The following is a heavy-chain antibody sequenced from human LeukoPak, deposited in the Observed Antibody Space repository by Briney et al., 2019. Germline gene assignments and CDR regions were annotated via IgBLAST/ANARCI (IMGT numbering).Heavy chain of an antibody. D-gene: IGHD3-10*01. V-gene: IGHV1-69*04. CDR2: IITILGIA. CDR1: GGTFTSYA. CDR3: AIASRGSGSRKEIDY. Sequence: ASVTVSSTASGGTFTSYAISWVRHAPGQGLEWMGRIITILGIANYAQKFQGRVTVTADKSTSTAYMELSSLRCEDTAVYYCAIASRGSGSRKEIDYWGQGTLVTVSS. J-gene: IGHJ4*02.